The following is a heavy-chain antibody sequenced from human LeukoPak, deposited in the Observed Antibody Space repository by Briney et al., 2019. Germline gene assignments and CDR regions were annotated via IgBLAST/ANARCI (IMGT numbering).Heavy chain of an antibody. CDR2: ISWNSGSI. Sequence: GGSLRLSCAASGFTFYDYAMHWVRQAPGKGLEWVSGISWNSGSIGYADSVKGRFTISRDNAKNSLYLQMNSLRAEDTALYYCAKTSTYYYDSSGYYYFDYWGQGTLVTVSS. CDR3: AKTSTYYYDSSGYYYFDY. J-gene: IGHJ4*02. CDR1: GFTFYDYA. D-gene: IGHD3-22*01. V-gene: IGHV3-9*01.